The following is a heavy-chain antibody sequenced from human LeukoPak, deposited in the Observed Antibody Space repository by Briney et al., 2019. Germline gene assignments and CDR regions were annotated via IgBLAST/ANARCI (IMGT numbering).Heavy chain of an antibody. CDR2: IYNNGSS. Sequence: SETLSLTCTVSGGSISSYYWSWIRQPAGKGLEWVGRIYNNGSSNYNPSLKSRVTISLDTSKNQFSLKLSSVTAADTAVYYCATSRAELWGRGTLVTVSS. D-gene: IGHD2-2*01. CDR1: GGSISSYY. J-gene: IGHJ2*01. V-gene: IGHV4-4*07. CDR3: ATSRAEL.